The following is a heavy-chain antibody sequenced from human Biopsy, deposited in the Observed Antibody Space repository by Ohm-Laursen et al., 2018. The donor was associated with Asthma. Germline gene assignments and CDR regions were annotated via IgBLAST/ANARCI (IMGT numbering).Heavy chain of an antibody. Sequence: GASVKVSCNVSGSPLTAYTFQWVRQARGLGLEWLGWIVLGSGDTNYAQKFQERVTFTRDMSTSTASMELRGLRSEDTAVYFCAAGRTSLNGESLIWGQGTLVSVSS. V-gene: IGHV1-58*01. CDR3: AAGRTSLNGESLI. D-gene: IGHD4-17*01. CDR1: GSPLTAYT. CDR2: IVLGSGDT. J-gene: IGHJ4*02.